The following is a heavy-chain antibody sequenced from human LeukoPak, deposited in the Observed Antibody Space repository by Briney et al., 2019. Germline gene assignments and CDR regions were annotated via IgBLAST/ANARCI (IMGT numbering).Heavy chain of an antibody. CDR1: GFTFSSYA. Sequence: GGPLRLSCAASGFTFSSYAMSWVRQAPGKGLEWVSAISGSGGSTYYADSVKGRFTISRDNSKNTLYLQMNSLRAEDTAVYYCARADCSGGSCYSGYWGQGTLVTVSS. V-gene: IGHV3-23*01. J-gene: IGHJ4*02. D-gene: IGHD2-15*01. CDR3: ARADCSGGSCYSGY. CDR2: ISGSGGST.